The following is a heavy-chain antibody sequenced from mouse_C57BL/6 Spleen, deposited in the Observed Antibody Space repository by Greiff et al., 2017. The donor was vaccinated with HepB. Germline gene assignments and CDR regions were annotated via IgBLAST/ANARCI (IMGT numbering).Heavy chain of an antibody. J-gene: IGHJ3*01. CDR1: GFTFSSYG. V-gene: IGHV5-6*01. Sequence: DVQLVESGGDLVKPGGSLKLSCAASGFTFSSYGMSWVRQTPDKRLEWVATISSGGSYTYYPDSVKGRFTISRDNAKNTLYLQMSSLKSEDTAMYYCARQGADGFAYWGQGTLVTVSA. CDR2: ISSGGSYT. CDR3: ARQGADGFAY.